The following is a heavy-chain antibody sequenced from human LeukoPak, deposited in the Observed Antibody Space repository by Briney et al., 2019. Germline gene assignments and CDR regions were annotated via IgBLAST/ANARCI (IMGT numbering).Heavy chain of an antibody. D-gene: IGHD6-13*01. V-gene: IGHV4-59*01. J-gene: IGHJ6*03. CDR2: IFYSGST. CDR1: GGSFSSYY. CDR3: ARGIAAAGTLYYYYYMDV. Sequence: SETLSLTCTVSGGSFSSYYWSWIRQPPGKGLEWIGNIFYSGSTNYTPSLKSRVTISVDTSKNQFSLKLSSVTAADTAVYYCARGIAAAGTLYYYYYMDVWGKGTTVTVSS.